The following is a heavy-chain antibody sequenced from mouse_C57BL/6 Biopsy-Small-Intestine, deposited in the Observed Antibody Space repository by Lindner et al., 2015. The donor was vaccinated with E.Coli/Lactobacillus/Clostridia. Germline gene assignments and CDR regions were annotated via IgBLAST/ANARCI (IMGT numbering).Heavy chain of an antibody. CDR2: FYPYNGVS. D-gene: IGHD3-2*02. CDR1: LLIHWLL. Sequence: VQLQESGPELVKPGASVKIILQGFCLLIHWLLHALGEAEPWTCPRLDWILFYPYNGVSSYNHKFKGKATLTVDKSSSTAYMELRSLTSEDSAVYYCARSEGRSGFLDYWGQGTTLTVSS. CDR3: ARSEGRSGFLDY. J-gene: IGHJ2*01. V-gene: IGHV1-31*01.